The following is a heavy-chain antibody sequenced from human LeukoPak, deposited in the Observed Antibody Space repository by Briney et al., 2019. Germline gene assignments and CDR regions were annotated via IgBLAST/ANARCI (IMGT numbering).Heavy chain of an antibody. CDR2: IDHTGSA. CDR3: ARGRFGDE. V-gene: IGHV4-34*01. CDR1: GGSISSYY. D-gene: IGHD3-3*01. J-gene: IGHJ4*01. Sequence: SETLSLTCTVSGGSISSYYWSWIRQPPGKGLEWIGEIDHTGSANYSPSLERRVTISVDSSKSQFSLKMTSVTAADTAVYYCARGRFGDEWGHGVLVTVSS.